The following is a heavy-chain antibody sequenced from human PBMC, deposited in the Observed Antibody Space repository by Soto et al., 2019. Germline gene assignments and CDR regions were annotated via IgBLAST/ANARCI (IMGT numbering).Heavy chain of an antibody. Sequence: SETLSLTCTVSGGSISSGDYYWSWIRQPPGKGLEWIGYIYYSGSTYYNPSLKSRVTISVDTSKNQFSLKLSSVTAAYTAVYYCARYYDSSGYYHNWGQGTLVTVSS. CDR3: ARYYDSSGYYHN. D-gene: IGHD3-22*01. CDR2: IYYSGST. CDR1: GGSISSGDYY. V-gene: IGHV4-30-4*01. J-gene: IGHJ4*02.